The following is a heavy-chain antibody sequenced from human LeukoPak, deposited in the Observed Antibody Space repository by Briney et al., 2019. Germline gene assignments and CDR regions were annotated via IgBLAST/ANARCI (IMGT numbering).Heavy chain of an antibody. CDR1: GFTVSTNY. CDR2: IYIAGTT. CDR3: ARGFRDGYNFDF. J-gene: IGHJ4*02. Sequence: GGSLRLSCAASGFTVSTNYMSWVRQVPGKGLECVSVIYIAGTTYYSDSVKGRFTISRDKSKNTLYLQMNSLRAEDTAVYYCARGFRDGYNFDFWGQGTLVTVSS. V-gene: IGHV3-66*01. D-gene: IGHD5-24*01.